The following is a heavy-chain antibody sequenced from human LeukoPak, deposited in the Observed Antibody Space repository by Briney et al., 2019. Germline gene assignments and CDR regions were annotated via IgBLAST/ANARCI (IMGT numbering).Heavy chain of an antibody. CDR3: ARVGLGRGLTRAFDI. V-gene: IGHV4-34*01. CDR2: INHSGST. CDR1: GGSFSGYY. J-gene: IGHJ3*02. D-gene: IGHD3/OR15-3a*01. Sequence: SETLSLTCAVYGGSFSGYYWSWIRQPPGKGLEWIGEINHSGSTNYNPSLKSRVTISVDTSKNQFSLKLSSVTAADTAVYYCARVGLGRGLTRAFDIWGQGTMVTVSS.